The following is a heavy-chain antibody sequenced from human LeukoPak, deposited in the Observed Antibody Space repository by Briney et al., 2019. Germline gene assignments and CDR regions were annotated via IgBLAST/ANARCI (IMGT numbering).Heavy chain of an antibody. CDR3: AGYLAARRYFDY. J-gene: IGHJ4*02. CDR2: IYTSGST. Sequence: SETLSLTCTVSGVSISDYFWSWIRQPAGKGLEWIGRIYTSGSTNYNPSLKSRVTMSVDTSKNQFSLKVTSVTAADAAVYYCAGYLAARRYFDYWGQGTLVTVSS. V-gene: IGHV4-4*07. D-gene: IGHD6-6*01. CDR1: GVSISDYF.